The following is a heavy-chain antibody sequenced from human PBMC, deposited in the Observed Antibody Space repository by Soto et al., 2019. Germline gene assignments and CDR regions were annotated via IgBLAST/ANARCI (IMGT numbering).Heavy chain of an antibody. D-gene: IGHD6-6*01. CDR2: ISYDGNNR. V-gene: IGHV3-30*03. CDR3: ARISSVHYGMDV. J-gene: IGHJ6*02. CDR1: GFTLSSHV. Sequence: QVQLVESGGGAVQPGRSLRLSCAASGFTLSSHVMHWVRQAPGKGLEWVAVISYDGNNRYYVASVKGRFTISRDNSKTTRSLEMNSLRTEYTAVYYAARISSVHYGMDVLGQGTTVTVSS.